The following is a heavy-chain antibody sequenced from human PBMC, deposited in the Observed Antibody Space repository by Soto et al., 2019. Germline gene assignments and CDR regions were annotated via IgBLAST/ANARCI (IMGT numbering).Heavy chain of an antibody. Sequence: SVKVSCKASGGTFSSYAISWVRQAPGQGLEWMGGIIPIFGTANYAQKFQGRVTITADESTSTAYMELSSLRSEDTAVYYCARVPTQYSSSYSRAFDIWGQGTMVTVSS. CDR3: ARVPTQYSSSYSRAFDI. D-gene: IGHD6-13*01. J-gene: IGHJ3*02. CDR2: IIPIFGTA. V-gene: IGHV1-69*13. CDR1: GGTFSSYA.